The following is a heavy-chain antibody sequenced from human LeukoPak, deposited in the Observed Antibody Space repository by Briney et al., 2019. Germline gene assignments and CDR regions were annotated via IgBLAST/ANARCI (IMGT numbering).Heavy chain of an antibody. CDR1: GFAFNSYT. CDR2: ITSRSSHI. Sequence: GEPLRLFCEACGFAFNSYTITWVRQAHGKGLESVSSITSRSSHIYIADSVKGRFTISRDNAKNSLFLQMSSLRVEDTAVYYCARVAQGATTENYFYYYMDVWGKGTTVTVSS. CDR3: ARVAQGATTENYFYYYMDV. J-gene: IGHJ6*03. V-gene: IGHV3-21*01. D-gene: IGHD4-11*01.